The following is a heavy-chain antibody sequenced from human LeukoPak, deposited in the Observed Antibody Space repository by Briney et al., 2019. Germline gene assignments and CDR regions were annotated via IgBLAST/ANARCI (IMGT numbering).Heavy chain of an antibody. V-gene: IGHV3-15*01. J-gene: IGHJ4*02. CDR3: TTDYYDSSGYY. CDR1: GFTFSNAW. D-gene: IGHD3-22*01. CDR2: IKSKTDGGTT. Sequence: TGGSLRLSCAASGFTFSNAWMSWVRQAPGKGLEWVGRIKSKTDGGTTDYAAPVKGRFTISGDDSKNTLYLQMNSLKTEDTAVYYCTTDYYDSSGYYWGQGTLVTVSS.